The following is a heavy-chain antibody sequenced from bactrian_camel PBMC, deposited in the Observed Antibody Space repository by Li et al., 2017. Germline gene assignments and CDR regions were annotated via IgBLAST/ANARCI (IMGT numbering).Heavy chain of an antibody. Sequence: DVQLVESGGGSVQAGGSLKLSCTASTHSSTNCGVHWLRQAPGKERELVATSSRDGSTWYADSVKARFTMAQDAAKNTYHLEMNPLKIEDTATYYCSLDSFSLECYSGPTQGTQVTVS. CDR1: THSSTNCG. D-gene: IGHD3*01. V-gene: IGHV3S67*01. J-gene: IGHJ4*01. CDR2: SSRDGST.